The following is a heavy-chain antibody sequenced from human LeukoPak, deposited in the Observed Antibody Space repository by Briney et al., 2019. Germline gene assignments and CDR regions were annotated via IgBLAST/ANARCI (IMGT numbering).Heavy chain of an antibody. Sequence: GGSLRLSSAASGFTFSSYSMNWVRQAPGKGLVWVSRINSDGSSTSYADSVKGRFTISRDNAKNTLYLQMNSLRAEDTAVYYCARTVTTFYFDYWGQGTLVTVSS. V-gene: IGHV3-74*01. CDR3: ARTVTTFYFDY. J-gene: IGHJ4*02. CDR1: GFTFSSYS. CDR2: INSDGSST. D-gene: IGHD4-17*01.